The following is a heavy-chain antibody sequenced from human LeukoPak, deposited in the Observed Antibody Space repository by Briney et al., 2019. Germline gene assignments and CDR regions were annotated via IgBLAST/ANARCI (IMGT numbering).Heavy chain of an antibody. Sequence: SETLSLTCSVSGGSMKNSFWSWIPQPPGKGLEWIGYMSDTGITNSNPSLKSRVTFSIDTSKDHFYLKLRSVTAADTALYFCAAKRFQLTGALWFDPWGRGTLVTVSS. J-gene: IGHJ5*02. CDR3: AAKRFQLTGALWFDP. CDR2: MSDTGIT. V-gene: IGHV4-59*01. D-gene: IGHD1-1*01. CDR1: GGSMKNSF.